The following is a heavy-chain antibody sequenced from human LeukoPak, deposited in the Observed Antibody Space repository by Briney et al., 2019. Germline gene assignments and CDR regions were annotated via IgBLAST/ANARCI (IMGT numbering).Heavy chain of an antibody. CDR1: GFTFGDYA. D-gene: IGHD3-16*01. J-gene: IGHJ3*02. Sequence: GGSLRLSCTASGFTFGDYAMSWFRQAPGKGLEWVGFIRSKAYGGTTEYAASVKGRFTISRDDSKSIAYLQMNSLKTEDTAVYYCTRDGVEGSLSAFDIWGQGTMVTVSS. V-gene: IGHV3-49*03. CDR3: TRDGVEGSLSAFDI. CDR2: IRSKAYGGTT.